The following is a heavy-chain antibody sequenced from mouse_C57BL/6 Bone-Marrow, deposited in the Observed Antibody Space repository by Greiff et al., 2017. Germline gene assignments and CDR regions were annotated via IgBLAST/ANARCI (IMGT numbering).Heavy chain of an antibody. V-gene: IGHV1-69*01. Sequence: QVQLKQPGAELVMPGASVKLSCKASGYTFTSYWMHWVKQRPGQGLEWIGEIDPSDSYTNYNQKFKGKSTLTVEKSSSTAYMQLSSLTSEDSAVYYCARGGGLRPDYWGQGTTLTVSS. J-gene: IGHJ2*01. CDR2: IDPSDSYT. D-gene: IGHD2-4*01. CDR1: GYTFTSYW. CDR3: ARGGGLRPDY.